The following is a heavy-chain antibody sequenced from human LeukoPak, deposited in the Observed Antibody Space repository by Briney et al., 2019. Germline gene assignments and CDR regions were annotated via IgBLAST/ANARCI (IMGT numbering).Heavy chain of an antibody. Sequence: GGSPRLSCAASGFTFSTYGMHWVRQAPGKGLEWVAVIWHDGSIKYYADSVKGRFTISRDNSKNTLYLQMNSLRADDTAVYYCARAVGPFDFWGPGTIVIVSS. J-gene: IGHJ3*01. V-gene: IGHV3-33*01. CDR3: ARAVGPFDF. CDR2: IWHDGSIK. CDR1: GFTFSTYG.